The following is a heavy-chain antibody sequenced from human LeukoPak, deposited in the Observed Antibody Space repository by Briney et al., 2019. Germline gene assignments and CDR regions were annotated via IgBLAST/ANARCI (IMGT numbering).Heavy chain of an antibody. CDR3: ARDRNWGFPSLFDY. J-gene: IGHJ4*02. V-gene: IGHV1-18*01. CDR1: GYTFTSYG. D-gene: IGHD7-27*01. Sequence: ASVKVSCKASGYTFTSYGISWVRQAPGQGLEWMGWISAYNGNTNYAQKLQGRVTMTTGTSTSTAYMELRSLRSDDTAVYYCARDRNWGFPSLFDYWGQGTLVTVSS. CDR2: ISAYNGNT.